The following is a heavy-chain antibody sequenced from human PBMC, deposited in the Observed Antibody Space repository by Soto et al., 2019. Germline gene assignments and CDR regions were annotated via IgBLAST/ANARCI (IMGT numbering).Heavy chain of an antibody. J-gene: IGHJ6*02. CDR1: GGSISSSNW. D-gene: IGHD3-10*01. CDR2: IYHSGST. Sequence: SETLSLTCAVSGGSISSSNWWSWVRQPPGKGLEWIGEIYHSGSTNYNPSLKSRVTISVDKSKNQFSLKLSSVTAADTAVYYCARGGGYGSGSTNYYYYGMDVWGQGTTVTVS. CDR3: ARGGGYGSGSTNYYYYGMDV. V-gene: IGHV4-4*02.